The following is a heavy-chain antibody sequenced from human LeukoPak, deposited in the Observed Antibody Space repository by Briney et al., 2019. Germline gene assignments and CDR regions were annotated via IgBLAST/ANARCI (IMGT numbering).Heavy chain of an antibody. V-gene: IGHV3-30-3*01. CDR1: GFTFSSYA. D-gene: IGHD6-19*01. J-gene: IGHJ4*02. CDR3: AKDKDFYPYSSGWPQGYFDY. Sequence: GGSLRLSCAASGFTFSSYAMHWVRQAPGKGLEWVAVISYDGSNKYYADSVKGRFTISRDNSKNTLYLQMNSLRAEDTAVYYCAKDKDFYPYSSGWPQGYFDYWGQGTLVTVSS. CDR2: ISYDGSNK.